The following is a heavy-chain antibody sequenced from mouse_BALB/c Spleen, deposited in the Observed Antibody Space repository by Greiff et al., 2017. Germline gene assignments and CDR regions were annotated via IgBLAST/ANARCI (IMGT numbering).Heavy chain of an antibody. D-gene: IGHD1-1*01. J-gene: IGHJ2*01. CDR1: GFSLTSYG. V-gene: IGHV2-9*02. Sequence: VQLQQSGPGLVAPSQSLSITCTVSGFSLTSYGVHWVRQPPGKGLEWLGVIWAGGSTNYNSALMSRLSISKDNSKSQVFLKMNSLQTDDTAMYYWARDYYGSSGDYFDYWGQGTTLTVSS. CDR3: ARDYYGSSGDYFDY. CDR2: IWAGGST.